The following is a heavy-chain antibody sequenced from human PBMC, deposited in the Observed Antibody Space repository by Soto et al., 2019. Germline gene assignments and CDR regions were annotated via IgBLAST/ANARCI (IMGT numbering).Heavy chain of an antibody. CDR1: GFTFSNAW. J-gene: IGHJ6*02. CDR3: TTVIRFDYDILTGWGGYGMDV. D-gene: IGHD3-9*01. V-gene: IGHV3-15*07. CDR2: IKSKTDGGTT. Sequence: PGGSLRLSCASSGFTFSNAWMNWVRQAPGKGLEWVGRIKSKTDGGTTDYAAPVKGRFTISRDDSKNTLYLQMNSLKTEDTAVYYCTTVIRFDYDILTGWGGYGMDVWGQGTTVTVSS.